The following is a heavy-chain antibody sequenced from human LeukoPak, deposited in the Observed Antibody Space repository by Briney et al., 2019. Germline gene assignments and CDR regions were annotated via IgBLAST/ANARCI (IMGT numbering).Heavy chain of an antibody. CDR3: ARIRKDYDYVWERYRPSYYFDY. D-gene: IGHD3-16*02. CDR1: GGSFSGYY. CDR2: INHSGST. J-gene: IGHJ4*02. Sequence: SETLSLTCAVYGGSFSGYYWSWIRQPPGKGLEWIGEINHSGSTNYNPSLKSRVTISVDTSKNQFSLKLSSVTAADTAVYCCARIRKDYDYVWERYRPSYYFDYWGPGTLVTVS. V-gene: IGHV4-34*01.